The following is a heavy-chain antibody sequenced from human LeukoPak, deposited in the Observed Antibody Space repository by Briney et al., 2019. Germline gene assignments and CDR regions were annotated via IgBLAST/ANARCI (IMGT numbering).Heavy chain of an antibody. J-gene: IGHJ4*02. V-gene: IGHV3-30*03. CDR2: ISYDGSNE. Sequence: GGSLRLSCAASGFTFSSYVMHWVRQPPSKGLEWVAIISYDGSNEYYADSVKGRFTISRDNSKNTLYLQMNSMRAEDTAVYYCARVKYSGSYPHDYWGQGTLVTVSS. CDR1: GFTFSSYV. D-gene: IGHD1-26*01. CDR3: ARVKYSGSYPHDY.